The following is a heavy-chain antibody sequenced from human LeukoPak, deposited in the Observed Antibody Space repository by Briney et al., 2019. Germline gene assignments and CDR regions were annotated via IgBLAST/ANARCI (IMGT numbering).Heavy chain of an antibody. CDR2: ISYDGSNK. Sequence: PGGSLRLSCAASGFTFSSYAMHWVRQAPGKGLEWVAVISYDGSNKYYADSVKGRFTISRDNSKNTLYLQMNSLRAEDTAVYYCAREFPGGGYQLYGMDVWGQGTTVTVSS. V-gene: IGHV3-30-3*01. J-gene: IGHJ6*02. CDR3: AREFPGGGYQLYGMDV. CDR1: GFTFSSYA. D-gene: IGHD3-22*01.